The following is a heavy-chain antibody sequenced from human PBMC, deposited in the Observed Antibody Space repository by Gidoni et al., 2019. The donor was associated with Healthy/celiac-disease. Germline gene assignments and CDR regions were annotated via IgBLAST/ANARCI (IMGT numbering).Heavy chain of an antibody. CDR3: ARSLGWVEDWFDP. V-gene: IGHV1-69*02. Sequence: QVQLVQSGAEVKKPGSSVKVACKASGGTFSSYTISWVRQAPGQGLEWMGRIIPILGIANYAQKFQGRVTITADKSTSTAYMELSSLRSEDTAVYYCARSLGWVEDWFDPWGQGTLVTVSS. D-gene: IGHD7-27*01. J-gene: IGHJ5*02. CDR1: GGTFSSYT. CDR2: IIPILGIA.